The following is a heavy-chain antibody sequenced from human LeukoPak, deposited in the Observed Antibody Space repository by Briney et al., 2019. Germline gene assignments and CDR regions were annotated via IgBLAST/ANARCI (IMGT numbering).Heavy chain of an antibody. CDR1: VGSFSGYY. CDR2: LNHSGST. CDR3: ARGRYSSSSGLVWFDP. Sequence: PSETLSLTCAVYVGSFSGYYWSWIRQPPGKGLEWMGELNHSGSTNYNPSLKSRVTISGDTSKNQFSLKLSSVTAADTAVYYCARGRYSSSSGLVWFDPGGQGTVVPVSS. J-gene: IGHJ5*02. V-gene: IGHV4-34*01. D-gene: IGHD6-6*01.